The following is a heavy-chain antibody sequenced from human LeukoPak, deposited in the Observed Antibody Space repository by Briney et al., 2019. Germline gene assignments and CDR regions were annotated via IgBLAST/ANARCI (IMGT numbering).Heavy chain of an antibody. J-gene: IGHJ4*02. CDR1: GGSISSYY. CDR2: IHSSGST. V-gene: IGHV4-4*07. Sequence: PSETLSLTCTVSGGSISSYYWSWIRQPAGKGLEWIGRIHSSGSTNYNPSLKSRVTMSVDTSKNQFSLKLSSVTAADTVVYYCARGSKGWTLIDYWGQGTPVTVSS. CDR3: ARGSKGWTLIDY. D-gene: IGHD2-15*01.